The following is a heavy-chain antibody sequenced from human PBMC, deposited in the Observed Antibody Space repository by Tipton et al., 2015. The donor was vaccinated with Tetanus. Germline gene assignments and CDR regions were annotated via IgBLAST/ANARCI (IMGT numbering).Heavy chain of an antibody. CDR1: GFTFSSYG. J-gene: IGHJ4*02. CDR2: ISYDGSNK. CDR3: ARDSGIQLWLLIDY. Sequence: SLRLSCAASGFTFSSYGMHWVRQAPGKGLEWVAVISYDGSNKYYADSVKGRFTISRDNSKNTLYLQMNSLRAEDTAVYYCARDSGIQLWLLIDYWGQGTLVTVSS. V-gene: IGHV3-30*03. D-gene: IGHD5-18*01.